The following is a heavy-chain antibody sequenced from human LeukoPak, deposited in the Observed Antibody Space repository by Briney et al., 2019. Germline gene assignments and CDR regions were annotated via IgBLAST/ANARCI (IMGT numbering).Heavy chain of an antibody. V-gene: IGHV3-48*02. CDR1: GFIFRSHT. CDR2: ISSTSGTI. CDR3: ARDYYGMDV. J-gene: IGHJ6*02. Sequence: PGGSLRLSCAASGFIFRSHTMNWVRQGPGKGLEWVSYISSTSGTIYYADSVKGRFTISRDNAKNSLYLQMNSLGDEDTAVYYCARDYYGMDVWGQGTTVTVSS.